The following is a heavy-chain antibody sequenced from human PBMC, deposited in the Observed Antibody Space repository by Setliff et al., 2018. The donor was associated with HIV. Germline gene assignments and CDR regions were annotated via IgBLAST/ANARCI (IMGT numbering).Heavy chain of an antibody. CDR3: AKKTAAYTSGSWLHY. V-gene: IGHV3-33*06. D-gene: IGHD3-10*01. J-gene: IGHJ4*02. Sequence: GGSLRLSCAASGFTFSYYGMNWVRQAPGKGLQWVAVIWYDGSNKYYADSVKGRFTISRDNSKNTLYLQMNSLRAEDTAVYYCAKKTAAYTSGSWLHYWGQGTLVTVSS. CDR2: IWYDGSNK. CDR1: GFTFSYYG.